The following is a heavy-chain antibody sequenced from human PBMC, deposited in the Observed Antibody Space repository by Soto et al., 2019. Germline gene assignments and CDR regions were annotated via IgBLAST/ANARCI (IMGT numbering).Heavy chain of an antibody. CDR3: AREGDGYSQCDD. CDR1: GASVTRDGNC. CDR2: IYHGGST. J-gene: IGHJ4*02. V-gene: IGHV4-30-2*01. D-gene: IGHD4-4*01. Sequence: QVQLRESGSGLVKPSQTLSLTCSVSGASVTRDGNCWTWIRQPPGKGLEVVASIYHGGSTFYNPSLRSRVTISLDRSKNQFSLKLTSVTAADTAVYYCAREGDGYSQCDDWGQGTLVTVSS.